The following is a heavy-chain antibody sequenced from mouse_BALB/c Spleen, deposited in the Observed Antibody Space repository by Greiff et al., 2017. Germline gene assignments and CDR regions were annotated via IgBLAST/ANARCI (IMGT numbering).Heavy chain of an antibody. J-gene: IGHJ2*01. CDR1: GFTFSSYA. Sequence: EVKLMESGGGLVKPGGSLKLSCAASGFTFSSYAMSWVRQTPEKRLEWVASISSGGSTYYPDSVKGRFTISRDNARNILYLQMSSLRSEDTAMYYCARGLDYDYFDYWGQGTTLTVSS. CDR3: ARGLDYDYFDY. D-gene: IGHD2-4*01. CDR2: ISSGGST. V-gene: IGHV5-6-5*01.